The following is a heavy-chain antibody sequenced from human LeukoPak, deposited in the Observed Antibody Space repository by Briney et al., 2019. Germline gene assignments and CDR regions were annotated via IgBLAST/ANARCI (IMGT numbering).Heavy chain of an antibody. D-gene: IGHD1-7*01. Sequence: ASVKVSFKASGYTFTSYYMHWVRQAPGQGLEWMGIINPSGGSTSYAQKFQGRVTMTRDTSTSTVYMELSSLRSEDTAVYYCARSLFRITGTTGDYYYYGMDVWGQGTTVTVSS. V-gene: IGHV1-46*01. J-gene: IGHJ6*02. CDR1: GYTFTSYY. CDR2: INPSGGST. CDR3: ARSLFRITGTTGDYYYYGMDV.